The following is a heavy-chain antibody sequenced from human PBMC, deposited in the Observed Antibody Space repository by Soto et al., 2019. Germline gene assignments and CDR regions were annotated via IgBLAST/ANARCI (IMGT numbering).Heavy chain of an antibody. Sequence: RLSCGASGFTFSSYGMHWVRQAPGKGLEWVAVIWYDGSNKYYADSVKGRFTISRDNSKSTLYLQMNSLRAEDTAVYYCARVRGYTPPPYHYGMDVWGQGTTVSVSS. CDR1: GFTFSSYG. CDR3: ARVRGYTPPPYHYGMDV. J-gene: IGHJ6*02. CDR2: IWYDGSNK. D-gene: IGHD5-12*01. V-gene: IGHV3-33*01.